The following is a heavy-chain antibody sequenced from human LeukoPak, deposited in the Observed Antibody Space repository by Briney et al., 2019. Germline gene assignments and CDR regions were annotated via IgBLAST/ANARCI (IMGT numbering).Heavy chain of an antibody. CDR2: IYYSGST. J-gene: IGHJ6*03. CDR3: AILSGGGGPNYYYYYMDV. Sequence: SQTLSLTCTVSGGSISSGDYYWSWIRQPPGKGLEWIGYIYYSGSTYYNPSLKSRVTISVDTSKNQFSLKLSSVTAADTAVYYCAILSGGGGPNYYYYYMDVWGKGTTVTVSS. V-gene: IGHV4-30-4*08. CDR1: GGSISSGDYY. D-gene: IGHD2-15*01.